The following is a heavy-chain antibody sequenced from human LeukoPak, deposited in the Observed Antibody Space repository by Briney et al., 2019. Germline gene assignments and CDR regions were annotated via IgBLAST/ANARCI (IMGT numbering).Heavy chain of an antibody. CDR2: INHSGST. J-gene: IGHJ4*01. CDR3: EREESSSDSDFYY. CDR1: GGSFSGYY. V-gene: IGHV4-34*01. D-gene: IGHD6-6*01. Sequence: SETLSLTCAVYGGSFSGYYWSWIRQPPGKGLEWIGEINHSGSTNYNPSLKSRVTISVDTSKNQFSLKLSAVTAADTAVYYCEREESSSDSDFYYWGQRALVPVSS.